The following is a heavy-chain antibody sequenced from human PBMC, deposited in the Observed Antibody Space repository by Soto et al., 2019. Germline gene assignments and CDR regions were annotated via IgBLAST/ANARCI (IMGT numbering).Heavy chain of an antibody. J-gene: IGHJ4*02. CDR2: ISYDGSNK. CDR1: GFTFSSYG. D-gene: IGHD6-19*01. V-gene: IGHV3-30*18. CDR3: AKGPGIAVAYFDY. Sequence: PGGSLRLSCAASGFTFSSYGMHWVRQAPGKGLEWVAVISYDGSNKYYADSVKGRFTISRDNSKNTLYLQMNSLRAEDTAVYYCAKGPGIAVAYFDYWGQGTLVTVSS.